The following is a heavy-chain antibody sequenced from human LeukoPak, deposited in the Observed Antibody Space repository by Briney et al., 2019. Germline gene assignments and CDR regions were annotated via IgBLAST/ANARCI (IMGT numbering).Heavy chain of an antibody. CDR2: IYYSGST. V-gene: IGHV4-34*01. J-gene: IGHJ6*02. D-gene: IGHD3-9*01. CDR1: GGSFSGYY. Sequence: SETLSLTCAVYGGSFSGYYWSWIRQPPGKGLEWIGSIYYSGSTYYNPSLKSRVTISVDTSKNQFSLKLSSVTAADTAVYYCARHPYDILTGYYYYYGMDVWGQGTTVTVSS. CDR3: ARHPYDILTGYYYYYGMDV.